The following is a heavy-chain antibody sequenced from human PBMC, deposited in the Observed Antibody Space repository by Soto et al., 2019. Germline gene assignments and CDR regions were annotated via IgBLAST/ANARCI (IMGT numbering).Heavy chain of an antibody. V-gene: IGHV4-31*03. CDR1: GGPISSGGYY. J-gene: IGHJ4*02. CDR2: IYYSGST. Sequence: SLPQCPSYTLSGGPISSGGYYWSWIRQHPGKGLEGIGYIYYSGSTYYNPSLKSRVTISVDTSKNQFSLKLSSVTAADTAVYYCARNGMYARGVLDYWGQGTLVTVSS. CDR3: ARNGMYARGVLDY. D-gene: IGHD2-8*01.